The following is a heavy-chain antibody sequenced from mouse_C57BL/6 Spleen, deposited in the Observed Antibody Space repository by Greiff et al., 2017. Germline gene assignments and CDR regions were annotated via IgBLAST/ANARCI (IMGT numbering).Heavy chain of an antibody. Sequence: QVQLQQSGAELVKPGASVKLSCKASGYTFTEYPIHWVKQRSGQGLEWIGWFYPGSGSIKYNEKFKDKATLTADNSSSTVYMELSRLTSEDSAVYFCARHEDPYYSGPYAMDYGGQGTSVTVAS. D-gene: IGHD2-12*01. CDR2: FYPGSGSI. J-gene: IGHJ4*01. CDR3: ARHEDPYYSGPYAMDY. CDR1: GYTFTEYP. V-gene: IGHV1-62-2*01.